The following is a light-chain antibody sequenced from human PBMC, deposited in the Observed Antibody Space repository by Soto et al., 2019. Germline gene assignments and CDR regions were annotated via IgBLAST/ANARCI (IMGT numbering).Light chain of an antibody. CDR1: PSVSFY. Sequence: EIVLTQSPATLSLSPGERATLSCRASPSVSFYLAWCQQKPGQAPRLLIYDASNRATGIPARFSGSGSGTDFTLTIRSLEPEDFAVYYCQQYNNWPPITFGQGTRLEI. J-gene: IGKJ5*01. V-gene: IGKV3-11*01. CDR3: QQYNNWPPIT. CDR2: DAS.